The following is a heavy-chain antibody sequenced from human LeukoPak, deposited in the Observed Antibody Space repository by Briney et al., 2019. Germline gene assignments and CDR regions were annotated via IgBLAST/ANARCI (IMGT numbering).Heavy chain of an antibody. Sequence: GGSLRLSCAASGFTFSSYWMHWVRQAPGKGLVWVSRINSDGSSTSYADSVKGRFTISRDNSKNTLYLQMNSLRAEDTAVYYCAKSAGYYDSSGYDYWGQGTLVTVSS. D-gene: IGHD3-22*01. CDR3: AKSAGYYDSSGYDY. J-gene: IGHJ4*02. CDR1: GFTFSSYW. CDR2: INSDGSST. V-gene: IGHV3-74*01.